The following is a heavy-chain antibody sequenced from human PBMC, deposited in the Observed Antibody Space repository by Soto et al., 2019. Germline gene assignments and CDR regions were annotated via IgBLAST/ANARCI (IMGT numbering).Heavy chain of an antibody. CDR1: GGTFSSYA. CDR2: IIPIFGTA. D-gene: IGHD3-10*01. J-gene: IGHJ5*02. V-gene: IGHV1-69*01. CDR3: AISGGTMVRGVAGLNWFDP. Sequence: QVPLVQSGAEVKKPGSSVKVSCKASGGTFSSYAISWVRQAPGQGLEWMGGIIPIFGTANYAQKFQGRVTITADESTSTAYMELSSLRSEDTAVYYCAISGGTMVRGVAGLNWFDPWGQGTLVTVSS.